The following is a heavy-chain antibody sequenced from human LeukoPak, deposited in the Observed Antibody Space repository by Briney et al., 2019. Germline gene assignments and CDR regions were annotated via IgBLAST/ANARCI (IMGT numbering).Heavy chain of an antibody. CDR2: IYYSGST. Sequence: PSETLSLTCTVSGGSISSYYWSCIRQPPRKGLEWIGYIYYSGSTNDNPSLKSRVTISVDTSKNQFSLKLSSVTAADTAVYYCAGGEVIAAAAAAFDYWGQGTLVTVSS. J-gene: IGHJ4*02. V-gene: IGHV4-59*01. CDR3: AGGEVIAAAAAAFDY. D-gene: IGHD6-13*01. CDR1: GGSISSYY.